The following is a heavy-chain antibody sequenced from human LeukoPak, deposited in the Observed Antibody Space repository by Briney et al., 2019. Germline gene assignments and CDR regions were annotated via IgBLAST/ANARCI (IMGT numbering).Heavy chain of an antibody. D-gene: IGHD3-16*01. CDR3: AKDSAWGRYDD. Sequence: HPGGSLRLSCAASGFSVSSKYMIWFRQAPGMGLERVSVLYSGGSTYYADSVKGRFTVSRDNSKNTLYLQMNSLRAEDRAVYYCAKDSAWGRYDDWGQGTLVTVSS. CDR1: GFSVSSKY. V-gene: IGHV3-53*01. J-gene: IGHJ1*01. CDR2: LYSGGST.